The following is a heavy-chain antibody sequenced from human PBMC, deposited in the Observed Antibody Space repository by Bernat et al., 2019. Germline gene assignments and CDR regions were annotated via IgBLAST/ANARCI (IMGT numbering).Heavy chain of an antibody. CDR2: IDWDDDK. Sequence: QVTLRESGPALVKPTQTLTLTCTFSGFSLTTDGMCVSWIRQAPGKALEWLARIDWDDDKFYSMSLKTRLTISKDTSKNQVVLTMTNMDPVDTATYYCVRTPTALTHYGMDVWGQGTTVTVSS. D-gene: IGHD1-1*01. CDR1: GFSLTTDGMC. CDR3: VRTPTALTHYGMDV. J-gene: IGHJ6*02. V-gene: IGHV2-70*17.